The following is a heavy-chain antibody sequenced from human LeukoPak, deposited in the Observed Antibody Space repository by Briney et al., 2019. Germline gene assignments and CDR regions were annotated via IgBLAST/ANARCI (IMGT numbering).Heavy chain of an antibody. J-gene: IGHJ6*02. V-gene: IGHV3-23*01. Sequence: PGGSLRLSCAASGFTFSSYVMIWVRQAPGKGLEGVSVISSSGTGTDYADSVKGRLTISRDNSKNTLYLQMNSLRAEDTAVYWCAKDRQGSGSSGSHYYYIMDVWGQGTTVTVSS. CDR2: ISSSGTGT. D-gene: IGHD3-10*01. CDR3: AKDRQGSGSSGSHYYYIMDV. CDR1: GFTFSSYV.